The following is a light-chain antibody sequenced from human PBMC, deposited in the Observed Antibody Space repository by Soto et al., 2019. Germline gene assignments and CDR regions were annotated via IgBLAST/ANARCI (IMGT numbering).Light chain of an antibody. CDR1: QNIDAW. Sequence: IRMTQSPSTLSASVGDRVTITCRASQNIDAWLAWYQQKPGKAPKVLIYKASSLESGVPSRFSGSGSGTEFTLTISSLQPDDSATYYCQRYNTYPLTFGGGTKVEIK. CDR2: KAS. V-gene: IGKV1-5*03. J-gene: IGKJ4*01. CDR3: QRYNTYPLT.